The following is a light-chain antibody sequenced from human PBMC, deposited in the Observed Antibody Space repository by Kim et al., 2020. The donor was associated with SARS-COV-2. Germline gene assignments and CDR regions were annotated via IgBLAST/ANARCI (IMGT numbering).Light chain of an antibody. V-gene: IGLV2-14*01. Sequence: QSVLTQPASVSGSPGQSITISCTGTSSDVGGYNYVSWYQQHPGKAPKLMIYDVSKRPSGVSNRLSGSKSGNTASLTISGLQAEDEADYYCSSYTSSSTFVFGTGTKVTVL. CDR3: SSYTSSSTFV. CDR2: DVS. CDR1: SSDVGGYNY. J-gene: IGLJ1*01.